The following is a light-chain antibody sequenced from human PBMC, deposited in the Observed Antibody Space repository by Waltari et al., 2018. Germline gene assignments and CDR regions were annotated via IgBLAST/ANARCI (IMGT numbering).Light chain of an antibody. Sequence: ENVLTQSPGTLSLSPGERATLSCRASQSVSSSYLAWHQQKRGQAPRLRIYGASTRATGMPDRFIGSGSGTDFTLTISRREPEDFAVYYCQQYGSSPRTFGQGTKVEIK. CDR2: GAS. CDR1: QSVSSSY. V-gene: IGKV3-20*01. CDR3: QQYGSSPRT. J-gene: IGKJ1*01.